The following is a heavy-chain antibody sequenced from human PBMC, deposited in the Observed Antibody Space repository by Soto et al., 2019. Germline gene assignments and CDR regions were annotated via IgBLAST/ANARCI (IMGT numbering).Heavy chain of an antibody. Sequence: XSVKVSCKASVYTFTCYYIHWVRQAPGQGLEWMGWINPNSGGTNYAQKFQGRVTMTRDTSISTAYMELSRLRSDDTAVYYCAKPSDFWSGYPLPDYWGQGTLVTVSS. V-gene: IGHV1-2*02. CDR2: INPNSGGT. CDR1: VYTFTCYY. CDR3: AKPSDFWSGYPLPDY. J-gene: IGHJ4*02. D-gene: IGHD3-3*01.